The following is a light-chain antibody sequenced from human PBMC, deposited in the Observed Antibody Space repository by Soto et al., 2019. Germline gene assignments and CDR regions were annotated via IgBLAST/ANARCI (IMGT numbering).Light chain of an antibody. V-gene: IGLV1-40*01. Sequence: QSVLTQPPSVSGAPGQTVTISCTGSSCNIGAGRDVHWYQQLQGTAPRLLIYGDSNRPSGVPDRFSSSKSGASASLAITGLPAEDEAEYHCLSYDSDMSSHRYVFGTGTKLTVL. J-gene: IGLJ1*01. CDR1: SCNIGAGRD. CDR2: GDS. CDR3: LSYDSDMSSHRYV.